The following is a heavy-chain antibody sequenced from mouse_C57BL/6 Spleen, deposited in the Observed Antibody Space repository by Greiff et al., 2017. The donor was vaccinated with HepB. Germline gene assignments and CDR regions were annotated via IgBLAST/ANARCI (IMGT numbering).Heavy chain of an antibody. V-gene: IGHV6-6*01. CDR3: TEGGNWAWFAY. CDR2: IRNKANNHAT. Sequence: EVKVEESGGGLVQPGGSMKLSCAASGFTFSDAWMDWVRQSPEKGLEWVAEIRNKANNHATYYAESVKGRFTISRDDSKSSVYLQMNSFRAEDTGSYYWTEGGNWAWFAYWGQGTLVTVSA. J-gene: IGHJ3*01. CDR1: GFTFSDAW. D-gene: IGHD4-1*01.